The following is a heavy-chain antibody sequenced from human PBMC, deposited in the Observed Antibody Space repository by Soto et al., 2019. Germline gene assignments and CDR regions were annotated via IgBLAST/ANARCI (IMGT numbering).Heavy chain of an antibody. Sequence: RGSLKISCKGFGYRFSHYWVGRVGQIPGKGLEWMGIIYPGDSDSRYGPSFQGQVTISADKSISTAYLQWSSLKASDTAMYYCARPALGMATRYYFDYWGQGTLVTVS. J-gene: IGHJ4*02. CDR1: GYRFSHYW. D-gene: IGHD5-12*01. CDR2: IYPGDSDS. V-gene: IGHV5-51*01. CDR3: ARPALGMATRYYFDY.